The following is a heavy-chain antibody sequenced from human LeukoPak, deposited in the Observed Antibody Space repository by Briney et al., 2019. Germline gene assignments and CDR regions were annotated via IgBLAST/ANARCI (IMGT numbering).Heavy chain of an antibody. D-gene: IGHD6-19*01. Sequence: GSLRLSCAASGFTFSSYWMSWVRQVPGKGLDWVASIKEDGSQKYYVDSVKGRFTISGDNAKNSLSLQMNSLRAEDTAVYYCARQMSPGSGWFRFYFDYWGQGTLVTVSS. CDR3: ARQMSPGSGWFRFYFDY. V-gene: IGHV3-7*03. CDR1: GFTFSSYW. J-gene: IGHJ4*02. CDR2: IKEDGSQK.